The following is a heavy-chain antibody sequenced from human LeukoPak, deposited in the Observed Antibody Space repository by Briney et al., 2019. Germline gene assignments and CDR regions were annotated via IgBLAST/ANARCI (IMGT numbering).Heavy chain of an antibody. CDR3: ASLTHGATHDY. Sequence: PRATPSPTCTVSGGSIGSYYWSWIRPPPGRRLEWIGYIYHSGSTYYTPSLKSRVTISVDRSKNQFSLKLSSVTAADTAVYYCASLTHGATHDYWGQGTLVTVSS. J-gene: IGHJ4*02. CDR1: GGSIGSYY. V-gene: IGHV4-59*07. CDR2: IYHSGST. D-gene: IGHD1-26*01.